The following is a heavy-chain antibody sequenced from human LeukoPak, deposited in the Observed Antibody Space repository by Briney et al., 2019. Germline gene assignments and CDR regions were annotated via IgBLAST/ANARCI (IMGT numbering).Heavy chain of an antibody. D-gene: IGHD6-13*01. J-gene: IGHJ5*02. CDR2: ISGSGGST. Sequence: EGSLRLSCEASGFTFSSYAMSWVRQAPGKGLEWVSAISGSGGSTYYADSVKGRFTISRDNSKNTLYLQMNSLRAEDTAVYYCAKVRLGGMNWFDPWGQGTLVTVSS. V-gene: IGHV3-23*01. CDR3: AKVRLGGMNWFDP. CDR1: GFTFSSYA.